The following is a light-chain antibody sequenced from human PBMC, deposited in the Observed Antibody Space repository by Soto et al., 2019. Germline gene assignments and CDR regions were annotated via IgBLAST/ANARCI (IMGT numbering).Light chain of an antibody. J-gene: IGKJ4*01. CDR2: GAA. Sequence: DIQMTQSPSSLSASVGDRVTITCQASQDISNHLNWYQLKPGKAPKFLIYGAANLETGVPSRFGGSGSGTDFTVTISSLQPEDTATYYCQQSDNFPLTVGGGTTVEIK. V-gene: IGKV1-33*01. CDR1: QDISNH. CDR3: QQSDNFPLT.